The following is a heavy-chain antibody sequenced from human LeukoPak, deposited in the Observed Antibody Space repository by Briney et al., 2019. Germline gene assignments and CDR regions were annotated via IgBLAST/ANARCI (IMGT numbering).Heavy chain of an antibody. CDR2: IYYSGST. J-gene: IGHJ4*01. CDR1: GVSVSSGSYY. CDR3: AREAMYSYGNNFDY. D-gene: IGHD5-18*01. Sequence: SETLSLTCTVSGVSVSSGSYYWSWIRQPPGKGLEWIGYIYYSGSTNYNPSLKSRVTISVDASKNQFSLELSSVTAADTAVYPCAREAMYSYGNNFDYWGQGTLVTVSS. V-gene: IGHV4-61*01.